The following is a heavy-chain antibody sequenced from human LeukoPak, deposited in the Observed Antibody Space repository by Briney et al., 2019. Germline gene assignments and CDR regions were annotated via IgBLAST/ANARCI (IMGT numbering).Heavy chain of an antibody. V-gene: IGHV3-30-3*01. D-gene: IGHD3-10*01. J-gene: IGHJ4*02. CDR1: GFTFSSYA. Sequence: AGGSLRLSCAASGFTFSSYAMHWVRQAPGKGLGWVAVISYDGSNKFYADSVKGRFTLSRDNSKNTLYLQMNSLRIEDTAVYYCGRGSVGFGELNYWGQGTLVTVSS. CDR2: ISYDGSNK. CDR3: GRGSVGFGELNY.